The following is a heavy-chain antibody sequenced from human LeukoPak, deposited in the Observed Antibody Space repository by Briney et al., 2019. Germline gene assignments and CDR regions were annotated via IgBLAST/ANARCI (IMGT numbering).Heavy chain of an antibody. CDR1: GDPISSYY. Sequence: KPSETLSLTCSVSGDPISSYYWSWVRQPPGKGLEWVGYIYYSGSTKYNPSLKSRVTLLADTSKNQLFLKLSSVTAADTAVYYCARAKSGVAGFFDYWGQGALVTVPS. CDR2: IYYSGST. D-gene: IGHD6-19*01. CDR3: ARAKSGVAGFFDY. V-gene: IGHV4-59*01. J-gene: IGHJ4*02.